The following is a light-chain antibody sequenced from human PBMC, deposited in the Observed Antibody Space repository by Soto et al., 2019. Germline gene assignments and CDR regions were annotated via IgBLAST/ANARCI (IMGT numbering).Light chain of an antibody. Sequence: QSALAQPASVSGSPGQTITISCTGTSSDVGRYNTVSWYQHHPGKAPKLIIYEVTHRPAGISDRFSASKSGNTASLTISGLQAEDEADYYCNSLRVNHLYVFGSGTKSPS. CDR1: SSDVGRYNT. J-gene: IGLJ1*01. V-gene: IGLV2-14*01. CDR3: NSLRVNHLYV. CDR2: EVT.